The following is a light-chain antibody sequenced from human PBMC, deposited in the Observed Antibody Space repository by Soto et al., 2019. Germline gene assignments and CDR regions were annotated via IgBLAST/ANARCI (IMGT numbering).Light chain of an antibody. CDR3: SSYTVSSIDWV. CDR1: SSDVGSYNY. Sequence: QPVLTQPASVSGSPGQSITISCTGTSSDVGSYNYVSWYQQHPGKAPKLMIYEVSNRPSGVSNRFSGSKSGNTASLTISGLQAEDEADYYCSSYTVSSIDWVFGRGTKLTVL. V-gene: IGLV2-14*01. CDR2: EVS. J-gene: IGLJ3*02.